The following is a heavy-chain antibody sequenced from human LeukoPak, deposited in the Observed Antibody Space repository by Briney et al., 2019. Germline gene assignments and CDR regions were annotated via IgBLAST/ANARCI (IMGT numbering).Heavy chain of an antibody. D-gene: IGHD6-19*01. CDR1: GYTFTSYD. CDR2: INPSGGST. CDR3: ARGVLHTGGSGWYGDYFDY. Sequence: ASVKVSCKASGYTFTSYDINWVRQAPGQGLEWMGIINPSGGSTSYAQKFQGRVTMTRDTSTSTVYMELSSLRSEDTAVYYCARGVLHTGGSGWYGDYFDYWGQGTLVTVSS. J-gene: IGHJ4*02. V-gene: IGHV1-46*01.